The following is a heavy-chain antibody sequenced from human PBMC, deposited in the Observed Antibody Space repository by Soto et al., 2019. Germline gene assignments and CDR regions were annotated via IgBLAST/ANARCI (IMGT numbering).Heavy chain of an antibody. CDR1: GYTFTSYD. CDR3: ARGDIVVVPADRRYYYYGMDV. D-gene: IGHD2-2*01. CDR2: MNPNSGNT. J-gene: IGHJ6*02. V-gene: IGHV1-8*01. Sequence: ASVKVSCKASGYTFTSYDINWVRQATGQGLEWMGWMNPNSGNTGYAQKFQGRVTMTRNTSISTAYMELSSLRSEDTAVYYCARGDIVVVPADRRYYYYGMDVWGQGTTVTVSS.